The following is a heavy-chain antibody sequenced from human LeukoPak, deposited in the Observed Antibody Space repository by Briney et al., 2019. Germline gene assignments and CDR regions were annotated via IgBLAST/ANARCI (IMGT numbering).Heavy chain of an antibody. J-gene: IGHJ4*02. V-gene: IGHV3-21*01. CDR2: ISSSSSYI. Sequence: GSLRLSCAASGFIFNTYNMNWVRQAPGKGLEGVSFISSSSSYIYYADSVKGRFTISRDNAKNSLYLQMSSLSAEDTAVYYCTRGTSGSKVLDFDYWGQGALVTVSS. D-gene: IGHD1-26*01. CDR1: GFIFNTYN. CDR3: TRGTSGSKVLDFDY.